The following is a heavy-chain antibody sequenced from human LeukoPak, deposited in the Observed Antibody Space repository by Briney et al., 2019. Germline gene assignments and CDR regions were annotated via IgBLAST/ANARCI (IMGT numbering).Heavy chain of an antibody. CDR1: GGSISSSSNY. CDR2: SYYSGST. J-gene: IGHJ4*02. Sequence: PSETLSLTCSVSGGSISSSSNYWGWIRQPPGKGLEWIGSSYYSGSTNYNPSLKSRVTMSVDTSKNQFSLKLSSVTAADTAVYYCARVAWGSGSYPQYFDYWGQGTLVTVSS. CDR3: ARVAWGSGSYPQYFDY. V-gene: IGHV4-39*07. D-gene: IGHD3-10*01.